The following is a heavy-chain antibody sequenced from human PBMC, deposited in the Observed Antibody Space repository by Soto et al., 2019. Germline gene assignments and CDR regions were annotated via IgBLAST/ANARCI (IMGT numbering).Heavy chain of an antibody. V-gene: IGHV3-15*07. Sequence: GGSLRLSCAASGFTFSNAWMNWVRQAPGKGLEWVGRIKSKTDGGTTDYAAPVKGRFTISRDDSKNTLYLQMNSLKTEDTAVYYCTTESDPGYQWLVHLCLDYWGQGTLVTVSS. D-gene: IGHD6-19*01. CDR2: IKSKTDGGTT. J-gene: IGHJ4*02. CDR3: TTESDPGYQWLVHLCLDY. CDR1: GFTFSNAW.